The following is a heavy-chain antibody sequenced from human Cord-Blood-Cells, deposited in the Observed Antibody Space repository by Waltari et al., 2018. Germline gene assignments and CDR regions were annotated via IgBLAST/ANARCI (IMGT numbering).Heavy chain of an antibody. V-gene: IGHV4-39*01. Sequence: QLQLQESGPGLVKPSETLSLTCTVPGGSISSSSYYWGWIRQPPGKGLEWIGSIYYSGSTNYNPALKSRVTITVDTSKNQFSLKLSSVTAADTAVYYCARRYCSSTSCYWYFDLWGRGTLVTVSS. CDR1: GGSISSSSYY. J-gene: IGHJ2*01. CDR2: IYYSGST. CDR3: ARRYCSSTSCYWYFDL. D-gene: IGHD2-2*01.